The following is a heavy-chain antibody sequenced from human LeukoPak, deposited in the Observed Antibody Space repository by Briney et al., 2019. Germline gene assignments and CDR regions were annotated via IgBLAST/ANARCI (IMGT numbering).Heavy chain of an antibody. CDR3: ARAPRYYYGSASPIDY. D-gene: IGHD3-10*01. CDR1: GFNFTNYN. J-gene: IGHJ4*02. CDR2: ISSSSSYI. Sequence: GGSLRLSCAASGFNFTNYNMNWVRQAPGKGLKWVSSISSSSSYIYYADSVKGRFTISRDNAKNSLYQQMNSLRAEDTAVYYCARAPRYYYGSASPIDYWGEGTLV. V-gene: IGHV3-21*01.